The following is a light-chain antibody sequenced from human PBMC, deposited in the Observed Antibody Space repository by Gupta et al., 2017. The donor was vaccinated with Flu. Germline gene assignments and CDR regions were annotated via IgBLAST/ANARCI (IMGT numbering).Light chain of an antibody. Sequence: EVLMTQSPVTVSVSRGEGATLSCRASQSVGTHLAWYQHKPGQAPRIVIFGASSRATGIPARFSGSGSGTELTLNISSVQSEDFAVYYCQQYDIWPPYTFGQGTKLEI. CDR2: GAS. J-gene: IGKJ2*01. CDR3: QQYDIWPPYT. CDR1: QSVGTH. V-gene: IGKV3-15*01.